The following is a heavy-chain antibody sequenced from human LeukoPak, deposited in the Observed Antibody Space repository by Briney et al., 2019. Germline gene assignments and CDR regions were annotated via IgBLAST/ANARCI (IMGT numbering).Heavy chain of an antibody. D-gene: IGHD5-24*01. CDR3: ARGRDGYNDALNY. J-gene: IGHJ4*02. Sequence: GGALRVSCAASGFTFSSYSMNWVRKAPGKGLPRVSSISSSSSYIYYADSVKGGFTISRDNTKNSLYLQMNSLRAEDTAVYYCARGRDGYNDALNYWGQGTLVTVSS. CDR1: GFTFSSYS. CDR2: ISSSSSYI. V-gene: IGHV3-21*01.